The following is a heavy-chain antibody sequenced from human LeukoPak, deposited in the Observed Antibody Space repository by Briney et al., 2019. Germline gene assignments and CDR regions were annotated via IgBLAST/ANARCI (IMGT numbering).Heavy chain of an antibody. CDR3: AKDGDYYWLACDI. D-gene: IGHD3-22*01. J-gene: IGHJ3*02. CDR1: GFTFSSYA. V-gene: IGHV3-23*01. Sequence: GGSLRLSCAASGFTFSSYAMSWVRQAPGKGLEWVSSINGSGGSTYYADSVQGRFTISRDNSNNTLYLQMNSLRAEDTAVYYCAKDGDYYWLACDIWGQGTMVTVSS. CDR2: INGSGGST.